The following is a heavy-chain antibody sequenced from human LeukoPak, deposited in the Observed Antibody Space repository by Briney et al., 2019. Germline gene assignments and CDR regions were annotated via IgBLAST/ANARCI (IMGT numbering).Heavy chain of an antibody. J-gene: IGHJ4*02. V-gene: IGHV3-21*04. D-gene: IGHD3-22*01. CDR3: ARSRHSYDSSGFPHY. CDR2: ISSSSSYI. Sequence: SGGSLRLSCTASGFTFGDYAMTWVRQAPGKGLEWVSSISSSSSYIYYADSVKGRFTISRDNAKNSLYLQMHSLRAEDTALYYCARSRHSYDSSGFPHYWGQGTLVTVSS. CDR1: GFTFGDYA.